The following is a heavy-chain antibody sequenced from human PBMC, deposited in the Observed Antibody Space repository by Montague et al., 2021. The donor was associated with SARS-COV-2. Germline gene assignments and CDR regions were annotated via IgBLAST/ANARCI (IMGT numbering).Heavy chain of an antibody. J-gene: IGHJ4*02. CDR2: ISSSSSSI. CDR3: VRGGACSGGKCNGGARD. Sequence: SMRLSCAASGFTFRRYTMNWVRQSPGMGLEWVSFISSSSSSIYYSDSLKVRFTISRDNAKNSLYLQMNSLRVEDTAVYYCVRGGACSGGKCNGGARDWGQGTLVTVSS. V-gene: IGHV3-21*01. CDR1: GFTFRRYT. D-gene: IGHD2-15*01.